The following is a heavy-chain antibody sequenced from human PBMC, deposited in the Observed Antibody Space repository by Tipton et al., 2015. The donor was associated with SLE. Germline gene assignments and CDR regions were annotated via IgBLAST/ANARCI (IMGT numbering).Heavy chain of an antibody. V-gene: IGHV4-61*02. CDR1: GGSISSGNYY. Sequence: TLSLTCTVSGGSISSGNYYWNWIRQPAGKGLEWIGRIYPSGTTNYNPSLKSRVTISVDTSKNQFSLKLSSVTAADTAVYCCARDRGSGTWFDPWGQGTLVTVSS. D-gene: IGHD3-10*01. J-gene: IGHJ5*02. CDR2: IYPSGTT. CDR3: ARDRGSGTWFDP.